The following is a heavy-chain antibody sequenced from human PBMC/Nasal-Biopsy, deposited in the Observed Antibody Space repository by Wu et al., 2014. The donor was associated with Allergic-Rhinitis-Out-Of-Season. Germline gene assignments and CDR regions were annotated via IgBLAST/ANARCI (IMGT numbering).Heavy chain of an antibody. J-gene: IGHJ4*02. D-gene: IGHD2-8*01. Sequence: LRLSCAASRFTFSSYAMSWVRQAPGKGLEWVSSISISGGSTYYADSVKGRFTISRDNSKNTLYLQMNSLRAEDTAVYYCAKRRYGTDGYPGRLWFDYWGQGTWCTVSS. V-gene: IGHV3-23*01. CDR3: AKRRYGTDGYPGRLWFDY. CDR2: ISISGGST. CDR1: RFTFSSYA.